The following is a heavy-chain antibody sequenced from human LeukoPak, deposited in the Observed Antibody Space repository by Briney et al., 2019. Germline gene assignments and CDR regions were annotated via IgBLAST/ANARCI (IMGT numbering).Heavy chain of an antibody. D-gene: IGHD3-10*01. CDR2: ISGSGGST. J-gene: IGHJ5*02. Sequence: GGSLRLSCAASGFTFSSYGMSWVRQAPGKGLEWVSAISGSGGSTYYADSVKGRFTISRDNSKNTLYLQMNSLRAEDTAVYYCASVSPITMEPGVDPWGQGTLVTVSS. CDR3: ASVSPITMEPGVDP. V-gene: IGHV3-23*01. CDR1: GFTFSSYG.